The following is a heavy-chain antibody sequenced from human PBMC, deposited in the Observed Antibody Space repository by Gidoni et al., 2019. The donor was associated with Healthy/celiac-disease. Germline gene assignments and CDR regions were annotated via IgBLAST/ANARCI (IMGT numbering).Heavy chain of an antibody. Sequence: QLQLQESGPGLVKPSETLSLTCTVSGGSLRSSSYYWGWLRQPPEKGLEWIGSINYSGSTYYNPSIKSRVTISVDTSKNQFALKLSSVTAADTAVYYCARHGTAMDHYYYYYMDVWGKGTTVTVSS. CDR3: ARHGTAMDHYYYYYMDV. CDR2: INYSGST. J-gene: IGHJ6*03. V-gene: IGHV4-39*01. CDR1: GGSLRSSSYY. D-gene: IGHD5-18*01.